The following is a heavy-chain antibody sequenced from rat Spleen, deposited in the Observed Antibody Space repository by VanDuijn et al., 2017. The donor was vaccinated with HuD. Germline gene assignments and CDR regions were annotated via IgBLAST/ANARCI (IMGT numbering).Heavy chain of an antibody. CDR3: VRQDTSGYSNWFTY. Sequence: EVQLVESGGGSVQPGRSLKLSCAVSGFTFSNYDMAWVRQAPTKGLEWVASISPSGGGTYYRDSVKGRFTVSRDNAKNTLHLQMDSLRSEDTATYYCVRQDTSGYSNWFTYWGQGTLVTVSS. CDR2: ISPSGGGT. CDR1: GFTFSNYD. V-gene: IGHV5S13*01. J-gene: IGHJ3*01. D-gene: IGHD4-3*01.